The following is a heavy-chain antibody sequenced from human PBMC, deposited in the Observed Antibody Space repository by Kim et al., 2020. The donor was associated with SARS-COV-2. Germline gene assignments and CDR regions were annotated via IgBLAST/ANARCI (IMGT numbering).Heavy chain of an antibody. CDR3: ARDRRVGSSWYSGNAFDI. D-gene: IGHD6-13*01. Sequence: GGSLRLSCAASGFTFSSYAMYWVRQAPGKGLEWVAVISYDGSNKYYADSVKGRFTISRDNSKNTLYLQMNSLRAEDTAVYYCARDRRVGSSWYSGNAFDIWGQGTMVTVSS. CDR2: ISYDGSNK. V-gene: IGHV3-30-3*01. CDR1: GFTFSSYA. J-gene: IGHJ3*02.